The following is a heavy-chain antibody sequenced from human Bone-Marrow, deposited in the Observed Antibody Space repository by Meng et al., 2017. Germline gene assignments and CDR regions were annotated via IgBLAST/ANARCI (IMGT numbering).Heavy chain of an antibody. D-gene: IGHD3-16*01. J-gene: IGHJ6*02. CDR2: IIPIFGTA. CDR3: ARGLPVLGESGTNHGMDV. Sequence: SVNVSCKASGCTFSSYAISWVRQAPGQGLEWMGGIIPIFGTANYAQKFQGRVTITTDESTSTAYMGLSSLRSEDTAVYYRARGLPVLGESGTNHGMDVWGQGTTVTVSS. V-gene: IGHV1-69*05. CDR1: GCTFSSYA.